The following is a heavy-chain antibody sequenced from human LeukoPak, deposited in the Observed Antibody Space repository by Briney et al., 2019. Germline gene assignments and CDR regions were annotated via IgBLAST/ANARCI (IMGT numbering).Heavy chain of an antibody. Sequence: PSETLSLTCTVSGGSFSSYYWSWIRQPAGKGLEWIGRIYTSGSTNYNPSLKSRVTMSVDTSKNQFSLKLSSVTAADTAVYYCAREESLSSGWRTSWFDPWGQGTLVTVSS. D-gene: IGHD6-19*01. CDR1: GGSFSSYY. CDR2: IYTSGST. J-gene: IGHJ5*02. V-gene: IGHV4-4*07. CDR3: AREESLSSGWRTSWFDP.